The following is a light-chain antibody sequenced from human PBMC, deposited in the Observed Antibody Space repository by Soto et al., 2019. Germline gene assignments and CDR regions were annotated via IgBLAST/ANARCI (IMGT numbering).Light chain of an antibody. J-gene: IGKJ5*01. CDR1: HNIKSH. CDR3: RQYDNWPLS. CDR2: DAS. V-gene: IGKV3-15*01. Sequence: EIVMTQSPATLSVSPGEGATLSCRASHNIKSHLAWYQQKPGQAPRLLFYDASTRATGIPARLSGSGSGTASTLTISSLQSEDFDVYYCRQYDNWPLSFGQGTRLEIK.